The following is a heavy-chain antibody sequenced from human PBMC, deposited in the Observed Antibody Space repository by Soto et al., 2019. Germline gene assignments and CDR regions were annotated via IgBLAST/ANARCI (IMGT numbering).Heavy chain of an antibody. CDR2: ISYDGSNK. Sequence: QVQLVESGGGVVQPGRSLRLSCAASGFTFSSYAMHWVRQAPGKGLEWVAVISYDGSNKYYADSVKGRFTISRDNSKNTLYLQMNSLRAEDTAVYYCARQQDGYMNYWGQGTLVTVSS. D-gene: IGHD5-12*01. CDR1: GFTFSSYA. V-gene: IGHV3-30-3*01. CDR3: ARQQDGYMNY. J-gene: IGHJ4*02.